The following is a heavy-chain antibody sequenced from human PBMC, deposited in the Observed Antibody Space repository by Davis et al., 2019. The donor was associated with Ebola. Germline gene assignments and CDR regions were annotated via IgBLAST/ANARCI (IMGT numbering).Heavy chain of an antibody. CDR3: ARDRSGGYFDD. D-gene: IGHD1-26*01. J-gene: IGHJ4*02. Sequence: GESLKISCAASGLTFSYYYMSWVRQAPGKGLEWVSYISSSGRIIQYADSVKGRFTISRDNAKNSIYLQMNSLRAEDTAVYYCARDRSGGYFDDWGQGTLVTVSA. CDR2: ISSSGRII. V-gene: IGHV3-11*01. CDR1: GLTFSYYY.